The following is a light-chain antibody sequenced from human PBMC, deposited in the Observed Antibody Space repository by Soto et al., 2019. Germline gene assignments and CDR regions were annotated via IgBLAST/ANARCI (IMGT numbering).Light chain of an antibody. CDR1: ESISTN. Sequence: EIVLTQSPATLSLYPGERATLSCRASESISTNLAWYQQKPGPAPRLLIYDVSDRATGIPARFSGSGSGTDFTLTISSLEPEDFAVYYCQQRSSWPLTFGGGTKVEIK. CDR3: QQRSSWPLT. V-gene: IGKV3-11*01. CDR2: DVS. J-gene: IGKJ4*01.